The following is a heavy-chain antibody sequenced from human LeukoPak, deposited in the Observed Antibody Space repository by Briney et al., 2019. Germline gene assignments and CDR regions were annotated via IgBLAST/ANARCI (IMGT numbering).Heavy chain of an antibody. D-gene: IGHD3-10*01. CDR1: GFTFSSYG. CDR3: AREYYYGSGSYDI. Sequence: GGSLRLSCAASGFTFSSYGMSWVRQAPGKGLEYGSAISSNGGSTYYANSVKGRLTISRDNSKNTLNLQMGSLRAEDMAVYYCAREYYYGSGSYDIWGQGTMVTVSS. CDR2: ISSNGGST. J-gene: IGHJ3*02. V-gene: IGHV3-64*01.